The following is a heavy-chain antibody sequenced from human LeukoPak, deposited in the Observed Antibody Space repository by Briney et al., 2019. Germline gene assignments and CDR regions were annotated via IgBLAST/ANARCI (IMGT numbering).Heavy chain of an antibody. J-gene: IGHJ4*02. Sequence: GGSLRLSCAASGFTFSEFGMQWVRQAPGKGLEWVAVIQNDASTENFADSVKGRFTISRDNSKNTVFLQMNSLRVEDTAVYYCARELSQIVWGGLDYGGQGTLVSVSS. CDR1: GFTFSEFG. V-gene: IGHV3-33*05. CDR3: ARELSQIVWGGLDY. CDR2: IQNDASTE. D-gene: IGHD2-21*01.